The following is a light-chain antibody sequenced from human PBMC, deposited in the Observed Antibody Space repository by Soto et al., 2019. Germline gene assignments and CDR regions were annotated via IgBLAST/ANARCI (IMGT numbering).Light chain of an antibody. J-gene: IGLJ1*01. V-gene: IGLV2-14*03. Sequence: QSALTQPASVSGSPGQSVTMSCTGTSSDVGAYKYVSWYQKHPGKAPKLMIYGVSNRPSGVSNRFSGSKSGNTAFLTISVLQPEDEADYYCSSFTGPTTLDVFGTGTKVTVL. CDR3: SSFTGPTTLDV. CDR2: GVS. CDR1: SSDVGAYKY.